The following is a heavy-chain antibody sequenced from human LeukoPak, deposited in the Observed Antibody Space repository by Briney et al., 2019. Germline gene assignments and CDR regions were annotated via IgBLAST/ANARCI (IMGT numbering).Heavy chain of an antibody. CDR3: GRGGDGINV. CDR2: INTDESNA. V-gene: IGHV3-74*01. CDR1: GFTFSNYL. Sequence: QAGGSLRLSCAASGFTFSNYLMHWVRQAPGKGLVLVSRINTDESNAYADSVKGRFTISRDNAKNTLYLQMNSLRAEDTAVYFCGRGGDGINVWGQGTTVIVSS. J-gene: IGHJ3*01.